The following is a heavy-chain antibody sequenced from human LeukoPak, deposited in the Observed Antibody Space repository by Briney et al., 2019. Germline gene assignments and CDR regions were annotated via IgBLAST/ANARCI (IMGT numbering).Heavy chain of an antibody. CDR2: IYYSGST. CDR3: ASGGWSYFDY. CDR1: GGSISSHY. Sequence: PSETLSLTCTVSGGSISSHYWSWIRQPPGKGLEWIGYIYYSGSTNYNPSLKSRVTISVDTSKNQFSLKLSSVTAADTAVYYCASGGWSYFDYWGQGTLVTVSS. J-gene: IGHJ4*02. D-gene: IGHD3-16*01. V-gene: IGHV4-59*11.